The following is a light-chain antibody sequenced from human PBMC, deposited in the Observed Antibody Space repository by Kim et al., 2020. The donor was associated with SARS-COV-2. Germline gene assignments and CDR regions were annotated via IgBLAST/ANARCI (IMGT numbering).Light chain of an antibody. CDR1: TSDVGGYTY. J-gene: IGLJ3*02. CDR3: SAYTSSSTWV. CDR2: DVS. Sequence: GRSHTIACTGTTSDVGGYTYVSWYQQHPGKAPKLMIYDVSKRPSGVSDRFSGSKSGNTASLTISGLQAEDETDYYCSAYTSSSTWVFGGGTQLTVL. V-gene: IGLV2-14*04.